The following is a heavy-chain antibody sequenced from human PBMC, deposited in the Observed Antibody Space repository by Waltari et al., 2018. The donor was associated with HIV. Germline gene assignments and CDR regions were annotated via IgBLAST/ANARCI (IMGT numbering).Heavy chain of an antibody. CDR1: GYNFTDYY. CDR3: ASLAAAVYFDA. J-gene: IGHJ4*02. V-gene: IGHV1-69-2*01. CDR2: IDPEDGET. Sequence: EVHLVQSGPEERKPGSTMKISCRVSGYNFTDYYIHWVQEAPGRGLEWMGLIDPEDGETVYAEKFQDRLTITADTSADTVYMELTSLRSDDTAVYYCASLAAAVYFDAWGQGTLLTVSS. D-gene: IGHD6-13*01.